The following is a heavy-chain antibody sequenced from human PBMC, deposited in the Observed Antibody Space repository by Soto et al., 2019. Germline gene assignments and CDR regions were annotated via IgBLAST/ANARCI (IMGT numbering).Heavy chain of an antibody. J-gene: IGHJ4*02. CDR1: GVSIDSGAFY. V-gene: IGHV4-31*02. Sequence: QVLLQESGPRLVKPSETLSLTCSVSGVSIDSGAFYWNWIRQFPGKGPELLGYISLSGTTYYSPFLKSRISVSIDTSTNQFSLEMSSLTAADTAVYFCARASVYYCTNSGCGFFFEHWGRGALVAVSS. CDR2: ISLSGTT. D-gene: IGHD2-8*01. CDR3: ARASVYYCTNSGCGFFFEH.